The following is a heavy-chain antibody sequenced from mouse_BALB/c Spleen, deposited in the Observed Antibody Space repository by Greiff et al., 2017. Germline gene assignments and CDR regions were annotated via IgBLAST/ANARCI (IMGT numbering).Heavy chain of an antibody. CDR1: GYTFTDYE. CDR3: ARERPFDY. J-gene: IGHJ2*01. V-gene: IGHV1-15*01. Sequence: VKLQQSGAELVRPGASVTLSCKASGYTFTDYEMHWVKQTPVHGLEWIGAIDPETGGTAYNQKFKGKATLTADKSSSTAYMELRSLTSEDSAVYYCARERPFDYWGQGTTLTVSS. CDR2: IDPETGGT.